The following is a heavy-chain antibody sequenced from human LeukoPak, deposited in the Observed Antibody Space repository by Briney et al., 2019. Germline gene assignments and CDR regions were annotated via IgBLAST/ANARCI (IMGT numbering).Heavy chain of an antibody. CDR1: GFTYRTYD. J-gene: IGHJ4*02. D-gene: IGHD4-17*01. V-gene: IGHV3-21*01. CDR2: ISSSSSYI. Sequence: GGSLRLSCAASGFTYRTYDMNWVRQAPGKGLECVSPISSSSSYIYYADSVKVRFTISRDNAKNSLYLQMNSLRAEDTAVYYCARDTVTTPYFDYWGQGTLVTVSS. CDR3: ARDTVTTPYFDY.